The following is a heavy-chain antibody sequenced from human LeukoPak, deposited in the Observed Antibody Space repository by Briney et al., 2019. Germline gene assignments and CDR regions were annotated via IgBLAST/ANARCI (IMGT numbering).Heavy chain of an antibody. CDR3: VSLGGITVTGPYDFDC. J-gene: IGHJ4*02. Sequence: GGSLRLSCVASGFTFSGNWMNWVRQAPGKGPVWVSRISGDGSDITYADSVKGRFTISRDNARNTLYLQMNSLRVEDTAVYYCVSLGGITVTGPYDFDCWGQGTVVTVSS. CDR2: ISGDGSDI. V-gene: IGHV3-74*03. CDR1: GFTFSGNW. D-gene: IGHD1-20*01.